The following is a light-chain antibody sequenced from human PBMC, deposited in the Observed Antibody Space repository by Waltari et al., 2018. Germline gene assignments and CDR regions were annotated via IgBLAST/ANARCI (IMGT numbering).Light chain of an antibody. J-gene: IGKJ2*01. CDR2: EAS. V-gene: IGKV1-5*03. Sequence: DFQLTQSPSTLSASVGDRVTITCRAGQDIMTYLAWYQQKPGKAPKLLIYEASALESGVPSRFSGSGSGTGFTLTVSSLQPDDSATYYCQQYRSYPYTFGQGTKLEIK. CDR1: QDIMTY. CDR3: QQYRSYPYT.